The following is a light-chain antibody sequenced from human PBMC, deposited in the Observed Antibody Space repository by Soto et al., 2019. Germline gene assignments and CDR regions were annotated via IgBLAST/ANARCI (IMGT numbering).Light chain of an antibody. Sequence: QSVLTQPRSVSGSPGQSVTISCTGTSSDVGGFKYVSWYQQHPGKAPKLIIFDASKRPSGVPDRFSGSKSGYTASLTISGLQGEDEADYYCCSYAANHVRFGGGTKLTVL. CDR3: CSYAANHVR. V-gene: IGLV2-11*01. J-gene: IGLJ2*01. CDR1: SSDVGGFKY. CDR2: DAS.